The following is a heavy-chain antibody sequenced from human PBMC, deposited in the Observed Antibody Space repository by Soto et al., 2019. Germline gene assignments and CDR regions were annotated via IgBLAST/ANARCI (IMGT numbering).Heavy chain of an antibody. CDR1: GFTLSDYW. J-gene: IGHJ5*02. D-gene: IGHD6-19*01. Sequence: EVQLVESGGDLVQPGGSLRLSCAASGFTLSDYWMHWVRQVPGTGLVWVSRISNDGSGTSYADFVKGRFTISKDDAKNTVYLQMNSLCAEDTAVYYCATLQLAGAESWGQGTLVSVSS. CDR3: ATLQLAGAES. V-gene: IGHV3-74*01. CDR2: ISNDGSGT.